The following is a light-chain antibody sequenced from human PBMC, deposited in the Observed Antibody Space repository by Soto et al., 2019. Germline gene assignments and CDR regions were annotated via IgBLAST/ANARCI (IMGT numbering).Light chain of an antibody. CDR1: QSISTW. CDR3: QQYYSYPPIT. V-gene: IGKV1-5*01. Sequence: DIQMTQSPSTLSASVVDRFTITCLASQSISTWLAWYQQKPGKAPKLLIYAASTLQSGVPSRFSGSGSGTDFTLTISCLQSEDFATYYCQQYYSYPPITFGQGTRLEIK. CDR2: AAS. J-gene: IGKJ5*01.